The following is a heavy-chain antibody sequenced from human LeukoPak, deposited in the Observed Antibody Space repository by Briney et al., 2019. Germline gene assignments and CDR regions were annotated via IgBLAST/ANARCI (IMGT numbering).Heavy chain of an antibody. CDR1: GFTFSRYC. CDR3: ARLGYDFWSGYYYYYYYYMDV. CDR2: IKQDGSEK. Sequence: PGGSLRLSCAASGFTFSRYCMSWARQAPGKGLEWVANIKQDGSEKYYGDSVKGRFTISRDNAKNSLYLQMNSMRAEDTAVYYCARLGYDFWSGYYYYYYYYMDVWGKGTTVTVSS. V-gene: IGHV3-7*01. D-gene: IGHD3-3*01. J-gene: IGHJ6*03.